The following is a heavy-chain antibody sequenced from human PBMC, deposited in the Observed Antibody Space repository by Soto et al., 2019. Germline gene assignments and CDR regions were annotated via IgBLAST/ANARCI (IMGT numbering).Heavy chain of an antibody. V-gene: IGHV3-23*01. D-gene: IGHD3-10*01. Sequence: EVQLLESGGGLVQPGGSLRLSCAASGFTFSAYPMSWVRQVPGKGLEWVSTIATRADNTYHADSVKGRFTITRDNTKETLYLPMNSRRAEDTAVYFCANPRGGTKWFDPWGQGTLVTVSS. CDR3: ANPRGGTKWFDP. CDR1: GFTFSAYP. J-gene: IGHJ5*02. CDR2: IATRADNT.